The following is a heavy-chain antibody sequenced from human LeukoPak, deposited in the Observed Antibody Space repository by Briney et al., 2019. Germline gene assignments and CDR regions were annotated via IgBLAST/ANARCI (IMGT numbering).Heavy chain of an antibody. D-gene: IGHD6-19*01. J-gene: IGHJ2*01. V-gene: IGHV3-21*01. CDR2: ISSSSNYI. CDR1: GFAFSSYS. CDR3: ARLYSSGWYFDL. Sequence: PGGSLRLSCAASGFAFSSYSMNWVRQAPGKGLEWVSSISSSSNYIYYADSVKGRFTISRDNAKNSLYLQMNSLRAEDTAVYYCARLYSSGWYFDLWGRGTLVTVSS.